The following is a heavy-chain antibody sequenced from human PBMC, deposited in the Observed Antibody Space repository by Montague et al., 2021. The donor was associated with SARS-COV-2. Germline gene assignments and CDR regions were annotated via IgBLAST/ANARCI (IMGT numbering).Heavy chain of an antibody. CDR2: INSGSNYI. V-gene: IGHV3-21*01. J-gene: IGHJ4*01. CDR3: ARAGYDSIRHRRYSDY. CDR1: GFSFSTYS. Sequence: SLRLSCAASGFSFSTYSMNWFRQAPGKGLEWVSSINSGSNYIYYEDSLRGRFTVSRDNAMNSLYLQMNSLRADDTAVYFCARAGYDSIRHRRYSDYWGHGTPVTVSS. D-gene: IGHD3-16*01.